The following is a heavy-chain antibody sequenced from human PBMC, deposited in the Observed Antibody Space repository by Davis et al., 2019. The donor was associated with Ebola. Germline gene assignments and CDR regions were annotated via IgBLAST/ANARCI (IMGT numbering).Heavy chain of an antibody. CDR3: ARQNLLGDFWSGYYSSGGYYFDY. CDR2: IYPGDSDT. J-gene: IGHJ4*02. Sequence: GESLKISCKGSGYSFTSYWIGWVRQMPGKGLEWMGIIYPGDSDTRYSPSFQGQVTISADKSISTAYLQWSSLKASDTAMYYCARQNLLGDFWSGYYSSGGYYFDYWGQGTLVTVSS. D-gene: IGHD3-3*01. CDR1: GYSFTSYW. V-gene: IGHV5-51*01.